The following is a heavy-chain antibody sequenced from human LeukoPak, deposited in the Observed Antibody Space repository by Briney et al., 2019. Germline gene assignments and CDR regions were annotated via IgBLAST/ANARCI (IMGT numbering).Heavy chain of an antibody. J-gene: IGHJ4*02. V-gene: IGHV4-39*01. D-gene: IGHD3-22*01. CDR3: ARHQRDYYVSSAYLDY. CDR2: IYYSGST. Sequence: SETLSPTCTVSDGSISSSTYYWGWLRQPPGKGLEWIGSIYYSGSTYYNPSLKSRVTMSVDTSKNQFSLKLSSVTAADTAVYYCARHQRDYYVSSAYLDYWSQGTLVTVSS. CDR1: DGSISSSTYY.